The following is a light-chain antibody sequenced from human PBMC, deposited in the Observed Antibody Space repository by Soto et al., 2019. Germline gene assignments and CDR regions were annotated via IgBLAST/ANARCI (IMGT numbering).Light chain of an antibody. V-gene: IGKV3-15*01. CDR3: QQYSKWPLT. CDR2: GAS. CDR1: QTISSSH. J-gene: IGKJ4*01. Sequence: TQSPGTLSMSPGERVTLSYRASQTISSSHLAWCHQRRGQPPRLLIFGASTRATGIPARFSGSGSGTEFTLTISSLQSEDFAVYYCQQYSKWPLTFGGGTKVDIK.